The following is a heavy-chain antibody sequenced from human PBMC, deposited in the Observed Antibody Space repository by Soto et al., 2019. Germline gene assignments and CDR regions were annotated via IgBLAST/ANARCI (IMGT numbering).Heavy chain of an antibody. CDR3: ARREYYFDY. CDR1: GYSISSGYY. CDR2: IYHSGST. V-gene: IGHV4-38-2*01. J-gene: IGHJ4*02. Sequence: KTSETLSLTCAVSGYSISSGYYWGWIRQPPGKGLEWIGSIYHSGSTYYNPSLKSRVTISVDTSKNQFSLKLSSVTAADTAVYYCARREYYFDYWGQGTLVTVSS.